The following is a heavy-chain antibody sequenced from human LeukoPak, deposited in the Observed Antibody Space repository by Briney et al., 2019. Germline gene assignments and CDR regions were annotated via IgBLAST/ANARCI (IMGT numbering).Heavy chain of an antibody. V-gene: IGHV4-59*11. CDR2: IYYSGST. CDR1: VVSLTRHY. CDR3: TGTGGFYENPGGY. Sequence: PSETLSLTCTLSVVSLTRHYWSWIRHPPGGGREWIGYIYYSGSTNYNTSLKRRVTISVDTSKNQFSLKRSSVTAGATAGYYCTGTGGFYENPGGYWGQGILVTVSS. J-gene: IGHJ4*02. D-gene: IGHD3/OR15-3a*01.